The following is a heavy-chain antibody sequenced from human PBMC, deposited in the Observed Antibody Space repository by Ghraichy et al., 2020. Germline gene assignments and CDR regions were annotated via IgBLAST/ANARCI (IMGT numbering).Heavy chain of an antibody. V-gene: IGHV4-59*01. CDR3: AREARFLEWPTAYYYYMDV. CDR1: GGSISSYY. CDR2: IYYSGST. Sequence: SETLSLTCTVSGGSISSYYWSWIRQPPGKGLEWIGYIYYSGSTNYNPSLKSRVTISVDTSKNQFSLKLSSVTAADTAVYYCAREARFLEWPTAYYYYMDVWGKGTTVTVSS. D-gene: IGHD3-3*01. J-gene: IGHJ6*03.